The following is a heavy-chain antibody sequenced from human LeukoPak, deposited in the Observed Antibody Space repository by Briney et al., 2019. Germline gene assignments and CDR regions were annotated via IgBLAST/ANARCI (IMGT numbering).Heavy chain of an antibody. CDR2: IIPIFGTA. J-gene: IGHJ6*03. Sequence: SVKVSCKASGGTFSSYAISWVRQAPGQGLEGMGGIIPIFGTANYAQKFQGRVTITADESTSTAYMELSSLRSEDTAVYYCARADIVVVPAAHYYYYMDVWGKGTTVTVSS. CDR1: GGTFSSYA. D-gene: IGHD2-2*01. V-gene: IGHV1-69*13. CDR3: ARADIVVVPAAHYYYYMDV.